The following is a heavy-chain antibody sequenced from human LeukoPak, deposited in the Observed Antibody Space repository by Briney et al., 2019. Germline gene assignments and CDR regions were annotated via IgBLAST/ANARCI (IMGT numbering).Heavy chain of an antibody. D-gene: IGHD3-10*01. V-gene: IGHV3-7*01. CDR1: GFTFSNYW. CDR2: IKQDGSEK. J-gene: IGHJ3*02. Sequence: GGSLRLSCAASGFTFSNYWMSWVRQAPGKGPEWVANIKQDGSEKYYVDSVKGRFTVSRDNAENSLYLQMNSLRAEDTAVFYCARGGMVRRVMGAFDIWGQGTLVTVSS. CDR3: ARGGMVRRVMGAFDI.